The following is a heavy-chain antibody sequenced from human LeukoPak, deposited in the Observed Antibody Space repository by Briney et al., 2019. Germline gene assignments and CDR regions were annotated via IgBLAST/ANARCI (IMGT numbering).Heavy chain of an antibody. J-gene: IGHJ5*02. CDR1: GGTFSSYA. CDR3: AAVPRRGRASP. V-gene: IGHV1-69*05. CDR2: IIPIFGTA. Sequence: SVKVSCKASGGTFSSYAISWVRQAPGQGLEWMGGIIPIFGTANYAQKFQGRVTITTDESTSTAYMELSSLRSEDTAVYHCAAVPRRGRASPWGQGTLVTVSS. D-gene: IGHD2-15*01.